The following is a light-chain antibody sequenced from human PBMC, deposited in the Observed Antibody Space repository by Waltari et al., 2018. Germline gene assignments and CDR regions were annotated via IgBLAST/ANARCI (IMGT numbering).Light chain of an antibody. CDR1: ALSNQY. V-gene: IGLV3-25*03. CDR2: KDN. J-gene: IGLJ2*01. Sequence: HELTQLPSVSVSPGQTARLSCSGDALSNQYTYWYQQKAGQAPILVIYKDNERPSGIPERFSGSSSGTTVTLTISAVQAEDEADYYCQSADSSSPYVLFGGGTKLTVL. CDR3: QSADSSSPYVL.